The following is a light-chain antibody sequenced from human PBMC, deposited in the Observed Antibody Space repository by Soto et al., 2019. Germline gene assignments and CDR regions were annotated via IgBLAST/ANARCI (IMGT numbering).Light chain of an antibody. V-gene: IGLV2-14*01. J-gene: IGLJ2*01. Sequence: QSALTQPASVSGSPGQSITISCTGTSSDVGGYNYVSWCQQHPGKAPKLMIYDVSNRPSGVSNRFSGSKSGNTASLTISGLQAEDEADYYCSSYTSSSTLSVVFGGGTKLTVL. CDR3: SSYTSSSTLSVV. CDR2: DVS. CDR1: SSDVGGYNY.